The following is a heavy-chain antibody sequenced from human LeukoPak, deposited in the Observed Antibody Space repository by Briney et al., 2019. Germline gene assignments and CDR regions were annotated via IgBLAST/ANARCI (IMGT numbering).Heavy chain of an antibody. CDR1: GYTFATYS. V-gene: IGHV1-18*01. J-gene: IGHJ6*02. CDR3: ARISASYYYYGMDV. CDR2: ISAHNGHT. Sequence: ASVKVSCKASGYTFATYSISWVRQAPGQGLEWMGWISAHNGHTNYAQKVQGRVTMATDTSTTTAYMELRSLRSDDTAIYYCARISASYYYYGMDVWGQGTTVTVSS.